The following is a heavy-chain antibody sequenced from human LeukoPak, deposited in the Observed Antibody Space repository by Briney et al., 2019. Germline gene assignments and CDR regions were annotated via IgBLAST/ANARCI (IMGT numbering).Heavy chain of an antibody. J-gene: IGHJ3*02. CDR2: IKADGSEK. V-gene: IGHV3-7*01. D-gene: IGHD2-21*02. Sequence: GGSLRLSCEGSGFTFSNYWMTWVRQAPGKGLEWVANIKADGSEKHYADSVEGRFTISRDNAKNSLYLQMNSLRAEDTAVYYCARDLDTYVILTAYDTFDIWGQGTMVTVSS. CDR3: ARDLDTYVILTAYDTFDI. CDR1: GFTFSNYW.